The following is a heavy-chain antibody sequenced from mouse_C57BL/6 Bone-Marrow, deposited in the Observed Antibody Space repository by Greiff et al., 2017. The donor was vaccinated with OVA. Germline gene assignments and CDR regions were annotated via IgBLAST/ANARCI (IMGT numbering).Heavy chain of an antibody. Sequence: EVHLVESGAELVRPGASVKLSCTASGFNIKDDYMHWVKQRPEQGLEWIGWIDPETGDTEYASKFQGKATITADTSSNTAYLQLSSLTSEDTAVYYCTRSSYGYFDVWGTGTTVTVSS. CDR2: IDPETGDT. D-gene: IGHD1-1*01. V-gene: IGHV14-4*01. J-gene: IGHJ1*03. CDR1: GFNIKDDY. CDR3: TRSSYGYFDV.